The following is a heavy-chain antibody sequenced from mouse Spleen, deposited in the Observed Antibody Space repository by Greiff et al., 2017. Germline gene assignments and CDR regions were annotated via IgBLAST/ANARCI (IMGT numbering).Heavy chain of an antibody. J-gene: IGHJ1*01. CDR1: GYAFSSYW. D-gene: IGHD1-1*01. Sequence: QVQLQQSGAELVKPGASVKISCKASGYAFSSYWMNWVKQRPGKGLEWIGQIYPGDGDTNYNGKFKGKATLTADKSSSTAYMQLSSLTSEDSAVYFCARGSTSVVARYWYFDVWGAGTTVTVSS. V-gene: IGHV1-80*01. CDR3: ARGSTSVVARYWYFDV. CDR2: IYPGDGDT.